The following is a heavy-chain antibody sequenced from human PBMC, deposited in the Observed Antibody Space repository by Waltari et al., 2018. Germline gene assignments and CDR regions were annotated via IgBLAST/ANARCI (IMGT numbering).Heavy chain of an antibody. V-gene: IGHV1-2*02. CDR2: INPNSGGT. CDR3: AREGSSYWYFDL. J-gene: IGHJ2*01. CDR1: GYTFTGYY. D-gene: IGHD6-6*01. Sequence: QVQLVQSGAEVKKPGASVKVSCKASGYTFTGYYMHWVRQAPGQGLEWMGWINPNSGGTNYAQKVQGRVTMTRDTSISTAYMELSRLRSDDTAVYYCAREGSSYWYFDLWGRGTLVTVSS.